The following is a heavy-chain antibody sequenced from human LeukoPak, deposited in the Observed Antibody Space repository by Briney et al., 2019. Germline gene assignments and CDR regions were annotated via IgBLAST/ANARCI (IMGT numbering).Heavy chain of an antibody. Sequence: PGGSLRLSCEASGFTLSTYAMNWVRQAPGKGLEWVSHISSGSATTFYADSVKGRFTISRDNTRNSLSLQMNDLRAEDTAVYYCARDRGSTTMIRGVNHYWGQGTLVTVSS. CDR2: ISSGSATT. V-gene: IGHV3-48*04. CDR3: ARDRGSTTMIRGVNHY. J-gene: IGHJ4*02. D-gene: IGHD3-10*01. CDR1: GFTLSTYA.